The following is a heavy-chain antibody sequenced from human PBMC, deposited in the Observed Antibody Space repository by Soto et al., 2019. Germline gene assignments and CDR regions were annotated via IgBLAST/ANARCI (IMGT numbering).Heavy chain of an antibody. CDR3: ARDRLGRGYSYGSTLDY. CDR2: IIPIFGTA. Sequence: SVKVSCKASGCTFSSYAISCVRQAPGQGLEWMGGIIPIFGTANYAQKFQGRVTITADESTSTAYMELSSLRSEDTAVYYCARDRLGRGYSYGSTLDYWGQGTLVTVSS. J-gene: IGHJ4*02. CDR1: GCTFSSYA. D-gene: IGHD5-18*01. V-gene: IGHV1-69*13.